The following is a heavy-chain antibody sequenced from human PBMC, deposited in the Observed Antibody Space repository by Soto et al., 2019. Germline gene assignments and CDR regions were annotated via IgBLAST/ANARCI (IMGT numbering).Heavy chain of an antibody. J-gene: IGHJ6*02. D-gene: IGHD3-3*01. CDR3: AKGSYYYWTGRTDYGLDV. CDR2: ISAGGGST. V-gene: IGHV3-23*01. Sequence: EAQLLESGGGLIQPGGSLRLSCAASGIPFATFAMNWVRQAPGKGLEGVATISAGGGSTYYADSLKGRFTISRDNSENTLFLQMTGLRAEDSAKYYCAKGSYYYWTGRTDYGLDVWGQGTTVTVSS. CDR1: GIPFATFA.